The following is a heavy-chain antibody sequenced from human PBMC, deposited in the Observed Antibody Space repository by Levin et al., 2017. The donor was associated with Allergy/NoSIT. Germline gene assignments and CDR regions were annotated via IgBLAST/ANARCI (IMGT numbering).Heavy chain of an antibody. J-gene: IGHJ4*02. CDR2: IYYSGST. CDR3: ARRTDYEGNWDFDY. Sequence: NPSETLSLTCTVSGGSISRSSSYWGWIRQPPGKGLEWIGSIYYSGSTYYNPSLKSRVTISLDTSKNQFSLKLNSVTAADTAVYYCARRTDYEGNWDFDYWGQGTLVTVSS. V-gene: IGHV4-39*01. CDR1: GGSISRSSSY. D-gene: IGHD4-23*01.